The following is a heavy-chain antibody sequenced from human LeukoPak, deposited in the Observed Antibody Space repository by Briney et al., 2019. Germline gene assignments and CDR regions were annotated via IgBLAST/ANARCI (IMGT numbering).Heavy chain of an antibody. V-gene: IGHV4-59*01. CDR1: GGSISGYY. J-gene: IGHJ4*02. CDR3: QQYFGSGSNFFDY. Sequence: PSETLSLTCTVSGGSISGYYWSWIRQPPGKGLEWIGYVHYSGSTKYSPSLESRVSISIDTSKSLFSLKLTSVTAADTAVYYCQQYFGSGSNFFDYWGQGTLVTVSS. D-gene: IGHD3-10*01. CDR2: VHYSGST.